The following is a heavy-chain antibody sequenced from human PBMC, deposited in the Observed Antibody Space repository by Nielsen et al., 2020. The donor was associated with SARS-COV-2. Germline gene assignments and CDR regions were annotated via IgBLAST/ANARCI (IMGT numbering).Heavy chain of an antibody. J-gene: IGHJ4*02. CDR1: GYTFTSYG. CDR3: ATDSPIGVVIYALAH. D-gene: IGHD3-3*01. Sequence: ASVKVSCKASGYTFTSYGISWVRQAPGQGLEWMGWISAYNGNTNYAQKLQGRVTMTEDTSIDTAYLDLSNLRSDDTAVYYCATDSPIGVVIYALAHWGQGTPVTVSS. V-gene: IGHV1-18*01. CDR2: ISAYNGNT.